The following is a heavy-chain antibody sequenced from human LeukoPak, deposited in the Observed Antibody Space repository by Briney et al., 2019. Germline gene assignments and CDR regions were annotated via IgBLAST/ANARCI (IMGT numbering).Heavy chain of an antibody. D-gene: IGHD6-19*01. CDR2: IDPSDSYT. CDR3: AITTVAGLLFDY. J-gene: IGHJ4*02. CDR1: GYSFTSYW. Sequence: GESLKISCKGSGYSFTSYWISWVRQMLGKGLEWMGRIDPSDSYTNYSPSFQGHVTISADKSISTAYLQWSSLKASDTAMYYCAITTVAGLLFDYWGQGTLVTVSS. V-gene: IGHV5-10-1*01.